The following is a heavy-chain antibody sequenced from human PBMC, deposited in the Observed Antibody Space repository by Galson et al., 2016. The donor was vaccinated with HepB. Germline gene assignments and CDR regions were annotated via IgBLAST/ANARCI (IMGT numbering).Heavy chain of an antibody. V-gene: IGHV3-23*01. CDR2: VSGSGDNT. CDR1: GFTFSNYG. Sequence: SLRLSCAASGFTFSNYGMSWVRQAPGKGLEWVSAVSGSGDNTYYADSVKGRFTISRDNSKNTVYLQLSSLRVDDTAVYYCVKDGYSGSYDYWGQGTLVTVSS. CDR3: VKDGYSGSYDY. J-gene: IGHJ4*02. D-gene: IGHD1-26*01.